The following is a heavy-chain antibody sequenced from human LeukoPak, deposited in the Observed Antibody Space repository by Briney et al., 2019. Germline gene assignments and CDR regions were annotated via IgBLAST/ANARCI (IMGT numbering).Heavy chain of an antibody. V-gene: IGHV3-23*01. CDR3: ARDLGYFDSLNDY. J-gene: IGHJ4*02. CDR1: GFTFSGYA. CDR2: ISGSGGSR. Sequence: GGSLRLSCAASGFTFSGYAMSWVRQAPWKGLEWVSGISGSGGSRYYADSVKGRFTISRDNAKNTLYLQMNSLRAEDTAVYYCARDLGYFDSLNDYWGQGTLVTVSS. D-gene: IGHD3-9*01.